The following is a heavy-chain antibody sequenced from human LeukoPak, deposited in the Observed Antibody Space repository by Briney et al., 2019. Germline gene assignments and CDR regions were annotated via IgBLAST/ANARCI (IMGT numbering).Heavy chain of an antibody. J-gene: IGHJ6*02. D-gene: IGHD5-24*01. CDR3: ARDRRDGYNPPLYGMDV. Sequence: SETLSLTCAVYGGSFSGYYWSWIRQPPGKGLEWIGEINHSGSTNYNPSLKSRVTISVDTSKNQFSLKLSSVTAADTAVYYCARDRRDGYNPPLYGMDVWGQGTTVTVSS. CDR1: GGSFSGYY. V-gene: IGHV4-34*01. CDR2: INHSGST.